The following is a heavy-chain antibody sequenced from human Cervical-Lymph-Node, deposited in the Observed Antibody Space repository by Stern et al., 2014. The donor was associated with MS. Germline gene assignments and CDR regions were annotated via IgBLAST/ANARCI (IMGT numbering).Heavy chain of an antibody. Sequence: VQLVESGAEVKKPGSSVKVSCKASGDTFSSLDIGWVRQAPGQGPEWVGGTTPLFGTANYAQNFQGRVPFSADDSTLPTYMELSSLRSEDTAVYYCARHQAGIAADWGQGTLVTVST. J-gene: IGHJ4*02. CDR1: GDTFSSLD. CDR3: ARHQAGIAAD. V-gene: IGHV1-69*01. D-gene: IGHD6-13*01. CDR2: TTPLFGTA.